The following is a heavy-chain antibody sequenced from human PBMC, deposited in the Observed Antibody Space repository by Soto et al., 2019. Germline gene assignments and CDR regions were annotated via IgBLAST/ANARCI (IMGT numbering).Heavy chain of an antibody. CDR2: IKQDGSEK. CDR3: ARGDYHDSSGPFSDAFDI. Sequence: EVQLVESGGGLVQPGGSLRLSCAASGFTFSSYWMSWVRQAPGKGLEWVANIKQDGSEKWYVDSVKGRFTISRDNAKKSLYLQMNSLRVVETAVYYCARGDYHDSSGPFSDAFDIWGQGTMVTVSS. CDR1: GFTFSSYW. V-gene: IGHV3-7*04. D-gene: IGHD3-22*01. J-gene: IGHJ3*02.